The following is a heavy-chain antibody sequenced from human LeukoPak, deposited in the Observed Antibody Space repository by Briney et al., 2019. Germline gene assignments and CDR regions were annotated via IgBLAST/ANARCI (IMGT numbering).Heavy chain of an antibody. D-gene: IGHD3-22*01. CDR1: GYTFTSYG. J-gene: IGHJ4*02. CDR3: ARTDSSGYYCPPVFDY. V-gene: IGHV1-18*01. CDR2: ISAYNGNT. Sequence: GASVKVSCKASGYTFTSYGISWVRHAPGQGLEWMEWISAYNGNTNYAQKLQGRVTMTTDTSTSTAYMELRSLRSDDTAVYYCARTDSSGYYCPPVFDYWGQGTLVTVSS.